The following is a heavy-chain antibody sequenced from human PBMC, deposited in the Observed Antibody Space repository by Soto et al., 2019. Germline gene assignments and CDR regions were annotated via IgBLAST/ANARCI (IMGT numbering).Heavy chain of an antibody. V-gene: IGHV3-33*01. D-gene: IGHD3-10*01. CDR3: ARDTARAMVRIYYGMDV. Sequence: QVQLVESGGGVVQPGRSLRLSCAASGFTFSSNGMHWVRQAPAKGLEWVAVIWYDGSNKYYADSVKGRFTISRDNSKNTLYLQMNSLRAEDTAVYYCARDTARAMVRIYYGMDVWGQGTTVTVSS. CDR1: GFTFSSNG. J-gene: IGHJ6*02. CDR2: IWYDGSNK.